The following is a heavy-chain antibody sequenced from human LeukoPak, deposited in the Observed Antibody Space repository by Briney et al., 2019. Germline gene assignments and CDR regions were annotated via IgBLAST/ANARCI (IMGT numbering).Heavy chain of an antibody. J-gene: IGHJ4*02. Sequence: PGQTLSLTGAVLGGALSSGGSSGCCIRQPPGKGLSWLGYIYHSGSTYYNPSLKSRVTISVDRSKNQFSLKLSSVTAADTAVYYCARAKRYGGNPLFDYWGQGTLVTVSS. CDR3: ARAKRYGGNPLFDY. V-gene: IGHV4-30-2*01. D-gene: IGHD4-23*01. CDR1: GGALSSGGSS. CDR2: IYHSGST.